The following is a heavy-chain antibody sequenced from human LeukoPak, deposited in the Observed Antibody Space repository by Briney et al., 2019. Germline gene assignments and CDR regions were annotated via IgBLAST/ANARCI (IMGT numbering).Heavy chain of an antibody. J-gene: IGHJ4*02. CDR3: AKEGVPGSSLVPPKRPHYFDY. Sequence: GGSLRLSCAAPGFTFSSYAMSWVRQAPGKGLEWVSAISGSGGSTYYADSVKGRFTISRDNSKNTLYLQMNSLRAEDTAVYYCAKEGVPGSSLVPPKRPHYFDYWGQGTLVTVSS. CDR2: ISGSGGST. CDR1: GFTFSSYA. V-gene: IGHV3-23*01. D-gene: IGHD1-26*01.